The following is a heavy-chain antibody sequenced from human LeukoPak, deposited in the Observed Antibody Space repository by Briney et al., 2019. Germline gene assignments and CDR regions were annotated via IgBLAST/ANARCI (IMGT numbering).Heavy chain of an antibody. D-gene: IGHD3-3*01. Sequence: PSETLSLTCIVSGGSISSHYWSWIRQPPGKGLEWIGYIHSSGYNNYNPSLKSRVTISVDRSKNQFSLKLSSVTAADTAVYYCARVYTTIFGVAPSGFDPWGQGTLVTVSS. CDR1: GGSISSHY. CDR3: ARVYTTIFGVAPSGFDP. CDR2: IHSSGYN. V-gene: IGHV4-59*11. J-gene: IGHJ5*02.